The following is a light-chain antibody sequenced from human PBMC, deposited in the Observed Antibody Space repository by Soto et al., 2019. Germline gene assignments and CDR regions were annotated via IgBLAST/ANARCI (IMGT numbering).Light chain of an antibody. CDR2: EVS. V-gene: IGLV2-14*01. CDR3: SSYTSSSTLV. Sequence: QSVLTQPASVSGSPGQSITISCTGTSSDVGGYNYVSWYQQHPGKAPKLMIYEVSNRPSGVSNRFSGSKSRNTDSLTISGLQAEDEADYYCSSYTSSSTLVFGTGTKVTVL. J-gene: IGLJ1*01. CDR1: SSDVGGYNY.